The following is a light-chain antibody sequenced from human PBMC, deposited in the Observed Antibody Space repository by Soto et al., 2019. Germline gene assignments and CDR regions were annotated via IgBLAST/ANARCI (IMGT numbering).Light chain of an antibody. CDR2: DAS. Sequence: IRMTQSPSSLAASTGDAVSIVCRATQDIGTYLAWYQQIPGKAPKLMIYDASTLQTGVPSRFSGSGSGTDFTLTISYLQSEDVGTYYCQQFYNYPRTLGQGTKVDI. V-gene: IGKV1-8*01. CDR3: QQFYNYPRT. J-gene: IGKJ1*01. CDR1: QDIGTY.